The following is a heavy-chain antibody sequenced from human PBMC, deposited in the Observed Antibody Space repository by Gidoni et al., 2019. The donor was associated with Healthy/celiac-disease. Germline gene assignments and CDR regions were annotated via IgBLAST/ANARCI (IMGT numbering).Heavy chain of an antibody. J-gene: IGHJ4*02. CDR3: ARVDQPVYFDY. D-gene: IGHD2-2*03. V-gene: IGHV3-30-3*01. Sequence: QVQLVESGGGVVQPGRSLRLSCAASGFTFRSYAMHWVRQAPGKGLEWVAVISYDGSNKYYADSVKGRFTISRDNSKNTLYLQMNSLRAEDTAVYYCARVDQPVYFDYWGQGTLVTVSS. CDR1: GFTFRSYA. CDR2: ISYDGSNK.